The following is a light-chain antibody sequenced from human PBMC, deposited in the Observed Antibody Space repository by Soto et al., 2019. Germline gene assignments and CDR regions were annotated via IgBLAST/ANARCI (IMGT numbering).Light chain of an antibody. CDR1: SSDVGGYHY. Sequence: QSALAQPASVSGSPGQSITISCTGTSSDVGGYHYVSWYQQHAGKAPKLMIYEVTDRPSGVSNRCSGSKSGNTASLTISGLQAEDEADYYCSSYTTGSTLGVLFGGGTKLTVL. CDR3: SSYTTGSTLGVL. J-gene: IGLJ2*01. CDR2: EVT. V-gene: IGLV2-14*01.